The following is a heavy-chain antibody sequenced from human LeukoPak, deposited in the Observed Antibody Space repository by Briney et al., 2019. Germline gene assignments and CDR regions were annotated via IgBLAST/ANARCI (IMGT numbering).Heavy chain of an antibody. J-gene: IGHJ4*02. CDR1: GGSISSRSYF. CDR2: IYYHGTA. D-gene: IGHD5-18*01. CDR3: ARYGTTMVIDY. Sequence: SGTLSLTCTVSGGSISSRSYFWGWIRQPPGKGLEWIATIYYHGTAYYNPSLKSRVSTSVDTSKNQFFLKLSAVAAADTAVYYCARYGTTMVIDYWGQGTLVTVSS. V-gene: IGHV4-39*01.